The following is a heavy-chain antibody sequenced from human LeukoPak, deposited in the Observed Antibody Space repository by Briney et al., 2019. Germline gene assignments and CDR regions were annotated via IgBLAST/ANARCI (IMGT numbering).Heavy chain of an antibody. V-gene: IGHV4-31*11. CDR1: GGSFSGYY. J-gene: IGHJ4*02. Sequence: SETLSLTCAVYGGSFSGYYWSWIRQHPGKGLEWIGYIYYSGSTYYNPSLKSRVTISVDTSKNQFSLKLSSVTAADTAVYYCARDFFSCSSTSCYTSFDYWGQGTLVTVSS. D-gene: IGHD2-2*02. CDR3: ARDFFSCSSTSCYTSFDY. CDR2: IYYSGST.